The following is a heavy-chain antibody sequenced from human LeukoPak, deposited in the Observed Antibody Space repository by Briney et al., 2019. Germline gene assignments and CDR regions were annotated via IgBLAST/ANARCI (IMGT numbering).Heavy chain of an antibody. D-gene: IGHD4/OR15-4a*01. CDR3: ARELTYADY. CDR1: GGSISSGDYY. J-gene: IGHJ4*02. V-gene: IGHV4-30-4*01. CDR2: IYYSGST. Sequence: PSETLSLTCTVSGGSISSGDYYRSWIRQPPGKGLEWIGYIYYSGSTYYNPSLKSRVTMSVDTSKNQISLKLSSVTAADTAVYYCARELTYADYWGQGTLVTVSS.